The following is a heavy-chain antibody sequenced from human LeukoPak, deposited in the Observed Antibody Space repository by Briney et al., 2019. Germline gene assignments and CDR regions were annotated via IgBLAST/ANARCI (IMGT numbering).Heavy chain of an antibody. CDR1: GFTFSDYN. CDR2: ISSSSSHI. V-gene: IGHV3-21*01. CDR3: ARDNGYSYGPYH. Sequence: PGGSLRLSCAASGFTFSDYNMNWVRQAPGKGLEWVSSISSSSSHIYYADSVKGRFTISRDNAKKSLYLQMNSLRAEDTAVYYCARDNGYSYGPYHWGQGTLVTVSS. D-gene: IGHD5-18*01. J-gene: IGHJ4*02.